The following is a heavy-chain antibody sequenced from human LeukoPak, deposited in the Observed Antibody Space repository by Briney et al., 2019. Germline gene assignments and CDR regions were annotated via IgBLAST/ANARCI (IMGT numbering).Heavy chain of an antibody. CDR3: AKLDCSGSSCYQFDC. CDR1: GFTFSNAW. V-gene: IGHV3-15*01. D-gene: IGHD2-15*01. Sequence: PGGSLRLSCAASGFTFSNAWMSWVRQAPGKGLEWVGRIKSKTDGGTTDYAAPVKGRFTISRDDSKNTLYLQMNSLKTEDTAVYYCAKLDCSGSSCYQFDCWGQGTLVTVSS. J-gene: IGHJ4*02. CDR2: IKSKTDGGTT.